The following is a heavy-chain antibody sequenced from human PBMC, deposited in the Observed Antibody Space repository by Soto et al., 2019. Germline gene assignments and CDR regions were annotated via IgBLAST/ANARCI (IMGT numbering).Heavy chain of an antibody. D-gene: IGHD2-15*01. V-gene: IGHV3-23*01. CDR2: ITGSGSST. CDR1: GFTFSSYA. J-gene: IGHJ4*02. CDR3: AKVKDIVGGYLDY. Sequence: EVQLLESGGGLVQPGGSLRLSCAASGFTFSSYAMSWVRQAPGKGLEWVSAITGSGSSTYYADSLKGRSTISRDNSKNTLYLQMNSLRVEDTVVYYCAKVKDIVGGYLDYWGQGTLVTVSS.